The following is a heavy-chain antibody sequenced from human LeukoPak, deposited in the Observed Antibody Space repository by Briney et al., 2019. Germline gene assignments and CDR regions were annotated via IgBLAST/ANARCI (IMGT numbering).Heavy chain of an antibody. J-gene: IGHJ6*03. D-gene: IGHD3-3*02. Sequence: SVRVSCKASGGTFSSYAISWVRQAPGQGLEWMGGIIPIFGTANYAQKFQGRVTITADKSTSTAYMELSSLRSEDTAVYYCARDRIFGVVLSYYMDVWGKGTTVTVSS. CDR3: ARDRIFGVVLSYYMDV. V-gene: IGHV1-69*06. CDR1: GGTFSSYA. CDR2: IIPIFGTA.